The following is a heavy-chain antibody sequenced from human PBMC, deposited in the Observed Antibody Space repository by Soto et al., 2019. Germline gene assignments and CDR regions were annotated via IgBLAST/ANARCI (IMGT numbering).Heavy chain of an antibody. J-gene: IGHJ6*02. V-gene: IGHV1-69*06. CDR1: GGTFSSYA. Sequence: QVQLVQSGAEVKKPGSSVKVSCKASGGTFSSYAISWVRQAPGQGLEWMGGIIPIFGTTNYAQKFQGRVTITADKSTSTAYMELSSLRSEDTAVYYCARVKPQPAYYYYYGMDVWGQGTTVTVSS. CDR2: IIPIFGTT. D-gene: IGHD2-2*01. CDR3: ARVKPQPAYYYYYGMDV.